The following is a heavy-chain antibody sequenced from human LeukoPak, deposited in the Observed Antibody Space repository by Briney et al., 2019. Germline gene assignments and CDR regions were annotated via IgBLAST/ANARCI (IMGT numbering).Heavy chain of an antibody. D-gene: IGHD3-3*01. V-gene: IGHV3-23*01. Sequence: GGSLRLSCAASGFTFSSYAMSWVRQAPGKGLDWVSSISGSGGTTYYADSVKGRFTISRDNSKNTLSLQMNSLRAEDTAVYYCAKALPHYDFWSGYFDYWGQGTLVTVSS. J-gene: IGHJ4*02. CDR1: GFTFSSYA. CDR3: AKALPHYDFWSGYFDY. CDR2: ISGSGGTT.